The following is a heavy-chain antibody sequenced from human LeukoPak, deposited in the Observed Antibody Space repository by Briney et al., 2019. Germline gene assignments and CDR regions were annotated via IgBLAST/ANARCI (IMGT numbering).Heavy chain of an antibody. CDR3: AKANSGYDLSDYFDY. CDR1: GFTFSSYA. D-gene: IGHD5-12*01. Sequence: GRSLRLSCAASGFTFSSYAMHWVRQAPGKGLEWVAVISYDGSNKYYADSVKGRFTISRDNPKNTLYLQINSLRAEDTAVYYCAKANSGYDLSDYFDYWGQGTLVTVSS. V-gene: IGHV3-30-3*01. CDR2: ISYDGSNK. J-gene: IGHJ4*02.